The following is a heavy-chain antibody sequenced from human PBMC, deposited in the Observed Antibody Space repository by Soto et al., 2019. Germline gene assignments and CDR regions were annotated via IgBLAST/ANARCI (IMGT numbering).Heavy chain of an antibody. CDR3: ARDRDDPDTAMVTALVY. Sequence: GGSLRLSCAASGFTFSSYAMHWVRQAPGKGLEWVAVISYDGSNKYYAGSVKGRFTISRDNSKNTLYLQMNSLRAEDTAVYYCARDRDDPDTAMVTALVYWGQGTLVTVSS. CDR1: GFTFSSYA. J-gene: IGHJ4*02. D-gene: IGHD5-18*01. V-gene: IGHV3-30-3*01. CDR2: ISYDGSNK.